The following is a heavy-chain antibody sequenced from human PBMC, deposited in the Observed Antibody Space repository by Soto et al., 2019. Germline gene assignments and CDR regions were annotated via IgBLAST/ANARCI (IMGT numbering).Heavy chain of an antibody. J-gene: IGHJ4*02. V-gene: IGHV3-53*01. CDR3: ARNYYVSGGRFDY. D-gene: IGHD3-22*01. CDR2: IYSGGST. CDR1: GFTVSSNY. Sequence: EVQLVASGGGLIQPGGSLRLSCAASGFTVSSNYMSWVRQAPGKGLEWGSVIYSGGSTYYTDAVKGRITISRHNSKNTLDLQMNSLRAEDTAVYYCARNYYVSGGRFDYWGQGTLVTVSS.